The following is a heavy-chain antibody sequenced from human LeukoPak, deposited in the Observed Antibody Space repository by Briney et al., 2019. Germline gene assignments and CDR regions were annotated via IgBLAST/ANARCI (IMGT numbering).Heavy chain of an antibody. D-gene: IGHD1-20*01. V-gene: IGHV4-59*01. CDR1: GGSISSYY. CDR3: ARYNWNDVNGAFDI. J-gene: IGHJ3*02. CDR2: IYYSGST. Sequence: SETLSLTCTVSGGSISSYYWSWIRQPPGKGLEWIGYIYYSGSTNYNPSLKSRVTISVDTSKNQFSLKLSSVTAADTAVYYCARYNWNDVNGAFDIWGQGTMVTVSS.